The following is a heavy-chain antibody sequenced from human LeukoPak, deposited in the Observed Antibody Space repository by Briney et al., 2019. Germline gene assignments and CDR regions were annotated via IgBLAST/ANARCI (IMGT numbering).Heavy chain of an antibody. CDR3: ADGIRDFDWSNTGFADY. D-gene: IGHD3-9*01. CDR2: IYYSRST. J-gene: IGHJ4*02. Sequence: SETMTLTCTVSGGTISSSSYDWGRIPHPPWKELEWIGSIYYSRSTYYNPSLKSRVTLSVDTSKNKFSLKLISVTAADTFFFHAADGIRDFDWSNTGFADYWGQGTLVTVSS. CDR1: GGTISSSSYD. V-gene: IGHV4-39*01.